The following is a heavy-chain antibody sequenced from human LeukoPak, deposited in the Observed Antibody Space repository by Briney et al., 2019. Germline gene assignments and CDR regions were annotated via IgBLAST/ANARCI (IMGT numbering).Heavy chain of an antibody. Sequence: GGSLRLSCAASSFTFSNYAMHWVRQASGKGLEWIGRIRTKVKNYATAYAASVRGRFTLSRDDSNNMAYLQMNSLKTEDTALYFCTAFTDRPSDHWSQGTLVTVSS. CDR1: SFTFSNYA. CDR3: TAFTDRPSDH. V-gene: IGHV3-73*01. J-gene: IGHJ4*02. CDR2: IRTKVKNYAT.